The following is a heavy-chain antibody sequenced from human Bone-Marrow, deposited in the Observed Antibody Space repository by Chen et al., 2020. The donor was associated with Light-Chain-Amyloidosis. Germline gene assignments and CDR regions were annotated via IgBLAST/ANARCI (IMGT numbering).Heavy chain of an antibody. CDR2: IYPDDSDA. CDR3: ARRRDGDNFDY. V-gene: IGHV5-51*01. J-gene: IGHJ4*02. Sequence: VQLELSGPEVKKPGESLKTSCKGAGYTFPIYWIGWVRQMPGKGLAWMGVIYPDDSDARYSPSFEGQVTISADKSITTAYLQWRSLKASDTAMYYCARRRDGDNFDYWGQGTLVTVSS. CDR1: GYTFPIYW.